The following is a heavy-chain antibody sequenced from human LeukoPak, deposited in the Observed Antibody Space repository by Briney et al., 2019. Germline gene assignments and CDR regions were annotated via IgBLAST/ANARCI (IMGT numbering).Heavy chain of an antibody. CDR1: GGSFSGYY. D-gene: IGHD2-2*01. CDR3: AKVDCSSTSCSNPSHYYDLDV. CDR2: INHSGST. Sequence: SETLSLTCAVYGGSFSGYYWSWIRQPPGKGLEWIGEINHSGSTNYNPSLKSRVTISVDTSKNQFSLKLSSVTAADTAVYYCAKVDCSSTSCSNPSHYYDLDVWGQGTTVTVSS. V-gene: IGHV4-34*01. J-gene: IGHJ6*02.